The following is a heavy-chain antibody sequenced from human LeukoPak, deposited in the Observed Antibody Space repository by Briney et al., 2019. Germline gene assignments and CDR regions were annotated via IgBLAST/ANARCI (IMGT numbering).Heavy chain of an antibody. V-gene: IGHV3-30*18. J-gene: IGHJ6*03. Sequence: GGSLRVSCAASGFTFSSYGMHWVRQAPGRGLEWVAVISYDGSNKFYADSVKGRFTISRDNSKNTLYLHMTSLRAEDTAVYCCAKDGLFLTTELKFFYMDVWGKGTTVTVSS. D-gene: IGHD4-11*01. CDR2: ISYDGSNK. CDR1: GFTFSSYG. CDR3: AKDGLFLTTELKFFYMDV.